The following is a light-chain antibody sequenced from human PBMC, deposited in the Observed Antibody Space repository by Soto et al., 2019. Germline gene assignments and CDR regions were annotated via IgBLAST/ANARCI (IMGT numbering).Light chain of an antibody. CDR1: QSVTSSY. CDR3: QRYGASSTYT. J-gene: IGKJ2*01. Sequence: EIVLTQSPGTLSLSPGERATLSCRASQSVTSSYLAWYQQKPGQAPRLLIYGASSRATGIPDRFSGSGSGTDFTLTINRLEPEDFAVYYCQRYGASSTYTFGQGTKLKIK. CDR2: GAS. V-gene: IGKV3-20*01.